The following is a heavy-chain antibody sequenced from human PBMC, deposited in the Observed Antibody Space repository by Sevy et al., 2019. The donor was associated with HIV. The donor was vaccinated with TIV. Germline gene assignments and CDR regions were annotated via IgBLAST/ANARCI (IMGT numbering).Heavy chain of an antibody. CDR1: GFTFSSYA. V-gene: IGHV3-30-3*01. D-gene: IGHD3-22*01. CDR3: ARMYYDSSGTSYFDY. Sequence: GESLKISCAASGFTFSSYAMHWVRQAPGKGLEWVAVISYDGSNKYYADSVKGRFTISRDNSKNTLYLQMNSLRAEDTAVYYCARMYYDSSGTSYFDYWGQGTLVTVSS. CDR2: ISYDGSNK. J-gene: IGHJ4*02.